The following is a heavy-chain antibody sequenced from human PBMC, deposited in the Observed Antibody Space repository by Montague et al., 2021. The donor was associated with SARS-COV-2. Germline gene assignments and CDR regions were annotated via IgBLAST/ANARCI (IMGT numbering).Heavy chain of an antibody. Sequence: CAISGDSVSSNSAAWKWIRQSPSRGLEWLGSTYYRSKWHNDYAESAKSRITIKPDTSKNQISMQLNSVTPEDTAVYYCARGSQVGSWPPTDSGMDVWGQGTKVTVSS. CDR1: GDSVSSNSAA. CDR3: ARGSQVGSWPPTDSGMDV. J-gene: IGHJ6*02. CDR2: TYYRSKWHN. V-gene: IGHV6-1*01. D-gene: IGHD6-13*01.